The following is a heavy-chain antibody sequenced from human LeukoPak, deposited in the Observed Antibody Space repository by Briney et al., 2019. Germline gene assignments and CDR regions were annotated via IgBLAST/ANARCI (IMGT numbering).Heavy chain of an antibody. Sequence: ASVKVSCKVSGYALSESSMHWVRQAPGNGREWMGGFDPEVDERVYAQILQGRVTMTDDTSTDTAYMKLSSLRSEDTAGYFGATGRRGSLLDYWGQGTVVTVSS. J-gene: IGHJ4*02. CDR1: GYALSESS. CDR3: ATGRRGSLLDY. CDR2: FDPEVDER. D-gene: IGHD3-10*01. V-gene: IGHV1-24*01.